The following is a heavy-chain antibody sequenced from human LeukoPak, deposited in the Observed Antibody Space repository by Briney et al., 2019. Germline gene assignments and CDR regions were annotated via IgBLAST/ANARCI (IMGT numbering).Heavy chain of an antibody. V-gene: IGHV3-7*01. CDR1: GFTFSSYW. CDR2: IKQDGSEK. CDR3: ASENIVGTSGALFDY. D-gene: IGHD5-12*01. J-gene: IGHJ4*02. Sequence: GGSLRLSCAASGFTFSSYWMSWVRQAPGKGLEWVANIKQDGSEKYYVDSVKGRFTISRDNAKNSLYLQMNSLRVEDTAVYYCASENIVGTSGALFDYWGQGTLVTVSS.